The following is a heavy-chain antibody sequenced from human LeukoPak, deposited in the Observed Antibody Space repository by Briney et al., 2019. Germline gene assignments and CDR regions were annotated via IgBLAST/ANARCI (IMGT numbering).Heavy chain of an antibody. Sequence: VASVKVSCKASEYTFTGHYMNWVRLAPGQGLEWMGWINPTGGTTYAQKLQDRVTMTRDTSINTAYMELSGLRSDDTAVYYCARDLGWSSSHWGQGTLVTVSS. V-gene: IGHV1-2*02. CDR1: EYTFTGHY. CDR2: INPTGGT. D-gene: IGHD6-6*01. CDR3: ARDLGWSSSH. J-gene: IGHJ4*02.